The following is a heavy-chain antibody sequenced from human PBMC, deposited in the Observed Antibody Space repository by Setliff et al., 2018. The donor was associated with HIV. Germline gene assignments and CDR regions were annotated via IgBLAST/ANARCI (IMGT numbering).Heavy chain of an antibody. J-gene: IGHJ4*02. CDR2: INNDGGT. CDR1: GFTFSSYW. D-gene: IGHD3-16*01. CDR3: ARVYDYVWGSYDPRNYYFDY. Sequence: LSLSCAASGFTFSSYWMHWVRQAPGKGLVWVSRINNDGGTSYADSVKGRFTIFRDNAKNSLYLQMNSLRAEDTAVYYCARVYDYVWGSYDPRNYYFDYWGQGTLVTVSS. V-gene: IGHV3-74*01.